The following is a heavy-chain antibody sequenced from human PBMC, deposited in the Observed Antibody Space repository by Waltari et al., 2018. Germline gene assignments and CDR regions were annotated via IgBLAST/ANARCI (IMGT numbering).Heavy chain of an antibody. CDR2: STVSDDT. D-gene: IGHD1-20*01. CDR1: GIIFNNFA. V-gene: IGHV3-23*01. Sequence: EVQLLESGGGLVQPGGSLRLSCAASGIIFNNFAINWVRLAPGTGLDWVGASTVSDDTFYADSVMGRFTVSRDTSKNTVYLQMNGLRAEDTAIYYCAKPFYNWDDPLHSWGQGTLVAVSS. CDR3: AKPFYNWDDPLHS. J-gene: IGHJ4*02.